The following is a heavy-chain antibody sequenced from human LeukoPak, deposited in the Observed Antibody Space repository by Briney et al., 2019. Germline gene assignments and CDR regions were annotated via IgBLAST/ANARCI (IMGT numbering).Heavy chain of an antibody. V-gene: IGHV1-2*04. CDR2: INPNSGGT. CDR1: GYTFTGYY. J-gene: IGHJ3*02. D-gene: IGHD1-26*01. CDR3: AREIGGERDAFDI. Sequence: VASVKVSCKASGYTFTGYYMHWVRQAPGQGLEWMGWINPNSGGTNYAQKFQGWVTMTRDTSIGTAYMELSRLRSDDTAVYYCAREIGGERDAFDIWGQGTMVTVSS.